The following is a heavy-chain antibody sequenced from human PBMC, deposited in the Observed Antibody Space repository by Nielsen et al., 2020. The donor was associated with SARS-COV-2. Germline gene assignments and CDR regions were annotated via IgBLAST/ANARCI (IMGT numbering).Heavy chain of an antibody. Sequence: ASVKVSCTVSGYTLSELSIHWVRQAPGKGREWLGGFDPGDAETVYAQKFQGRITMTEDTSADTAYMDLSSLRTEDTAVYYCATSLVAAIFGVLDYWGPGTLVTVSS. J-gene: IGHJ4*02. CDR3: ATSLVAAIFGVLDY. CDR2: FDPGDAET. D-gene: IGHD3-3*01. V-gene: IGHV1-24*01. CDR1: GYTLSELS.